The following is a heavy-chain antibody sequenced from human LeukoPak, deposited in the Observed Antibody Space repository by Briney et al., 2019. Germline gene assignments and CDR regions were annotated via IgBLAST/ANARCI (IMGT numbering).Heavy chain of an antibody. D-gene: IGHD2-2*01. CDR3: ARRLTQYDCFDP. Sequence: SQTLSLTCAISGDIVSSNSAAWNWIRQSPSRGLEWLGRTYYRSTWYNDYAVSVRGRITVNPDTSMNQFSLHLNSVTPEDTAVYYCARRLTQYDCFDPWGQGILVTVSS. V-gene: IGHV6-1*01. CDR2: TYYRSTWYN. J-gene: IGHJ5*02. CDR1: GDIVSSNSAA.